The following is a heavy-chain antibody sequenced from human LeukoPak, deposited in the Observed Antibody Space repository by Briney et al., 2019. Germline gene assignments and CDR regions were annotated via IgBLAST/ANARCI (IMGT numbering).Heavy chain of an antibody. CDR1: GYTFTGYY. V-gene: IGHV1-2*02. CDR3: ARVMVRGVIGFDY. J-gene: IGHJ4*02. D-gene: IGHD3-10*01. CDR2: INHTSGGT. Sequence: ASVTVSCKASGYTFTGYYMHWVRQAPGQGLEWRGWINHTSGGTTYAQKFQGRVTMSRDKYISTAYMELRRLRSDDTAVYYCARVMVRGVIGFDYWGQGTLVTVSS.